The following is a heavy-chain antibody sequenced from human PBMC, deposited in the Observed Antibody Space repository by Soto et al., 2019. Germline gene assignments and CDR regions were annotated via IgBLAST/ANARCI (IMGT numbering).Heavy chain of an antibody. CDR3: ARVRYDFWSGSLPWFDP. V-gene: IGHV1-69*12. Sequence: QVQLVQSGAEVKKPGSSVKVSCKASGGTFSSYAISWVRQAPGQGLEWMGGIIPIFGTANYTQKFQGRVTITADESTSTAYMELISLRSEDTAVYYCARVRYDFWSGSLPWFDPWGQGTLVTVSS. CDR1: GGTFSSYA. D-gene: IGHD3-3*01. CDR2: IIPIFGTA. J-gene: IGHJ5*02.